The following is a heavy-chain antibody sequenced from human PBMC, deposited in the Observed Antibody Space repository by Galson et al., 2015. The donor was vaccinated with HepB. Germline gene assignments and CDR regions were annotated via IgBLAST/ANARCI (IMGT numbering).Heavy chain of an antibody. D-gene: IGHD1-26*01. CDR1: GFTFSSYA. J-gene: IGHJ4*02. Sequence: SLRLSCAASGFTFSSYAMHWVRQAPGKGLEWVAVISYDGSNKYYADSVKGRFTISRDNSKNTLYLQMNSLRAEDTAVYYCARDPVGATSWFDYWGQGTLVTVSS. CDR3: ARDPVGATSWFDY. V-gene: IGHV3-30*04. CDR2: ISYDGSNK.